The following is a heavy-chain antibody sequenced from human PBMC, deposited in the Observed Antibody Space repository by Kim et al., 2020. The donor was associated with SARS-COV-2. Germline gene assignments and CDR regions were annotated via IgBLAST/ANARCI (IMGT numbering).Heavy chain of an antibody. Sequence: SETLSLTCAVPGGSISSSNWWSWVRQPPGKGLEWIGEIYHSGITNYNPSLKSRVTISVDKSKNQFSLKLSSVTAADTAVYYCASLGGYPPGVYWGQGTLVTVSS. CDR1: GGSISSSNW. CDR3: ASLGGYPPGVY. J-gene: IGHJ4*02. D-gene: IGHD3-22*01. CDR2: IYHSGIT. V-gene: IGHV4-4*02.